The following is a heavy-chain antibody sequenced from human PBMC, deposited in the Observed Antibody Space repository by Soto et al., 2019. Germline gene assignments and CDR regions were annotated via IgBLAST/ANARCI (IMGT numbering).Heavy chain of an antibody. D-gene: IGHD3-22*01. V-gene: IGHV3-7*04. CDR1: GFTFSNYW. CDR3: ARDTSSGCDH. CDR2: IKQDGREK. Sequence: GGSLRLSCAVSGFTFSNYWMTWVRQAPGKGLEWVANIKQDGREKYYVDSVKGRFTISRDNAKNSLYLQMNSLRTDDAAVYYCARDTSSGCDHWGQGTLVTVS. J-gene: IGHJ5*02.